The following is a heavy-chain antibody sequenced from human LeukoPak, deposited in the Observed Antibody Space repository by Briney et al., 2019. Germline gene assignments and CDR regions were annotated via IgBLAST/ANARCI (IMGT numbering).Heavy chain of an antibody. CDR2: IKPDGSEK. CDR1: RFTFSNHW. V-gene: IGHV3-7*01. D-gene: IGHD5-18*01. CDR3: ARHGYYAFDI. J-gene: IGHJ3*02. Sequence: GGSLRLSCAASRFTFSNHWMTWVRQAPGKGLEWVANIKPDGSEKDYVNSVKGRFTISRDNAKNSLYLQMNSLRAEDTAVYYCARHGYYAFDIWGQGTMVTVSS.